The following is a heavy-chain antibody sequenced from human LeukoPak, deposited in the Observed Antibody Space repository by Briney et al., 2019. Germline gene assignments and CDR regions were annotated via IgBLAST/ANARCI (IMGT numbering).Heavy chain of an antibody. Sequence: GGSLRLSCAASGFTFSSYAMSWVRQAPGKGLEWVSAISGSGGSTYYADSVKGRFTISRDNSKNTLYLQMNSLRAEDTAVYYCAKDQGLLWFGDLSHLDYWGQGTLVTVSS. D-gene: IGHD3-10*01. CDR2: ISGSGGST. J-gene: IGHJ4*02. V-gene: IGHV3-23*01. CDR3: AKDQGLLWFGDLSHLDY. CDR1: GFTFSSYA.